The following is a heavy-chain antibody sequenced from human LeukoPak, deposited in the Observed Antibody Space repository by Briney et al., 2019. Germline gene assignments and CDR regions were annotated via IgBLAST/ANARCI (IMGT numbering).Heavy chain of an antibody. D-gene: IGHD1-1*01. CDR1: GYTFTSYY. CDR2: INPNSGGT. CDR3: ARGFRRGYTIDY. J-gene: IGHJ4*02. V-gene: IGHV1-2*06. Sequence: ASVKVSCKASGYTFTSYYMHWVRQAPGQGLEWMGRINPNSGGTNYAQKFQGRVTMTRDTSISTAYMELSRLRSDDTAVYYCARGFRRGYTIDYWGQGTLVTVSS.